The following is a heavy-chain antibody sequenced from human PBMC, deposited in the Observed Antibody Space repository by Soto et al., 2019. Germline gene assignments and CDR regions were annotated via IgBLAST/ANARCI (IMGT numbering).Heavy chain of an antibody. CDR2: ISAYNGNT. CDR1: GYTFTSYG. Sequence: ASVKVSCKASGYTFTSYGISWVRQAPGQGLEWMGWISAYNGNTNYAQKLQGRVTMTTDTSTSTAYMELRSLRSDDTVVYYCARDGCSSTSCSSSYYYYGMDVWGQGTTVTVSS. J-gene: IGHJ6*02. CDR3: ARDGCSSTSCSSSYYYYGMDV. D-gene: IGHD2-2*01. V-gene: IGHV1-18*01.